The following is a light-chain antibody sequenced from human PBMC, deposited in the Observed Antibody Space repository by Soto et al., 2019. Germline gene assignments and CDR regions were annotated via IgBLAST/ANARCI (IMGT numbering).Light chain of an antibody. Sequence: DIQMTQSPSSLSASVGDRVTITCRASQSISSYLNWYQQKPGKAPKFLMYAASSLQSGVPSRFSGSGSGTDFTLTISILQPEDFATYYCQQSYSTPWTFGQGTKVEIK. CDR2: AAS. CDR3: QQSYSTPWT. CDR1: QSISSY. J-gene: IGKJ1*01. V-gene: IGKV1-39*01.